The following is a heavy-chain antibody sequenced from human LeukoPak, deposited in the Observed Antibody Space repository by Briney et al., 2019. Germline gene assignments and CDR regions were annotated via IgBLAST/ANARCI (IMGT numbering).Heavy chain of an antibody. D-gene: IGHD3-9*01. CDR1: GFTFSSYW. V-gene: IGHV3-7*01. Sequence: GGSLRLSCAASGFTFSSYWMSWVRQAPGKGLEWVANIKQDGSEKYYVDSVKGRFTISRDNAKNSLYLQMNSLRAEDTAVYYCARDEDDILTGYYPWYFQHWGQGTLVTVSS. J-gene: IGHJ1*01. CDR3: ARDEDDILTGYYPWYFQH. CDR2: IKQDGSEK.